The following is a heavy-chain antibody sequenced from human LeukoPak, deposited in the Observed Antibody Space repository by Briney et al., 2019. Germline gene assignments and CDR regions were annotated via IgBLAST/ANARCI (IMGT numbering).Heavy chain of an antibody. D-gene: IGHD2-15*01. CDR3: ARAVSNIVVGVPAVDS. J-gene: IGHJ4*02. Sequence: IGRKSAYNGNTNYAQKLQGRVTMTTDTSTSTAYMELRSLRSDDTVFYYCARAVSNIVVGVPAVDSWGQGTLVIVSS. V-gene: IGHV1-18*01. CDR2: KSAYNGNT.